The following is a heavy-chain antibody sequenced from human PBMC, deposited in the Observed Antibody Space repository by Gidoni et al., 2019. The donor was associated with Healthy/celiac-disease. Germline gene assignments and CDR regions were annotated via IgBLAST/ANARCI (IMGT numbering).Heavy chain of an antibody. D-gene: IGHD3-3*01. V-gene: IGHV1-2*04. CDR2: INPNSGGT. CDR3: ARSSAITIFGVVINNWFDP. Sequence: QVQLVQSGAEVKKPGASVKVSCKASGYTFTGYYMHWVRQAPGQGLEWMGWINPNSGGTNYAQKFQGWVTMTRDTSISTAYMELSRLRSDDTAVYYCARSSAITIFGVVINNWFDPWGQGTLVTVSS. J-gene: IGHJ5*02. CDR1: GYTFTGYY.